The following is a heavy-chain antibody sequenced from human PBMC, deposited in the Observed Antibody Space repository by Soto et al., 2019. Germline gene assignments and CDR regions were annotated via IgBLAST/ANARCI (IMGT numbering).Heavy chain of an antibody. V-gene: IGHV3-23*01. CDR2: ISGSGGST. J-gene: IGHJ6*02. D-gene: IGHD3-22*01. CDR3: ARVYDSSGYTYRDV. Sequence: PGGSLSLCSAASGITYIRDATSWVRQAPGKGLEWVSAISGSGGSTYYADSVKGRFTISRDNSKNTLYLQMNSLRAEDTAVYYCARVYDSSGYTYRDVWGQGTTVTVSS. CDR1: GITYIRDA.